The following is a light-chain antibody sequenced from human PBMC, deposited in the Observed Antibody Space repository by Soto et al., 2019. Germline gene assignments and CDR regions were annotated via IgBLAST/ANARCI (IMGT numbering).Light chain of an antibody. Sequence: QSALTQPASVSGSPGQSITISCTGTISDVGAYDYVSWYQQHPDKAPKLMIYEVSNRPSGVSNRFSGSKSVNTATLTISGLQADDEADYYCSSYTSSSTRVFGTGTKVTVL. J-gene: IGLJ1*01. V-gene: IGLV2-14*03. CDR3: SSYTSSSTRV. CDR2: EVS. CDR1: ISDVGAYDY.